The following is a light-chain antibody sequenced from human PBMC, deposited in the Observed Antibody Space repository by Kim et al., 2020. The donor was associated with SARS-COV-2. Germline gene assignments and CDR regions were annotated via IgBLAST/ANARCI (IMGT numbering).Light chain of an antibody. J-gene: IGLJ2*01. V-gene: IGLV3-1*01. CDR2: QDS. CDR1: KLGDKY. CDR3: QAWDSSTV. Sequence: SYELTQPPSVSVSPGQTASITCSGDKLGDKYACWYQQKPGQSPVLVIYQDSKRPSGIPERFSGSNSGHTATLTISGTQAMDEADYYCQAWDSSTVFG.